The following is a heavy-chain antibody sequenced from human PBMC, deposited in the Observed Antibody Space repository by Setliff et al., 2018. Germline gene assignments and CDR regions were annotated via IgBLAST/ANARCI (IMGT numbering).Heavy chain of an antibody. V-gene: IGHV4-38-2*01. J-gene: IGHJ5*02. CDR2: IYHSGST. Sequence: SETLSLTCAVSGYSISSGYYWGWIRQPPGKGLEWIGIIYHSGSTYYDPSLKSRVTISVDTSKNQFSLKLSSVTAADTAVYYCARTSGSGSSLLPNFSDPWGQGTLVTVSS. CDR1: GYSISSGYY. D-gene: IGHD3-10*01. CDR3: ARTSGSGSSLLPNFSDP.